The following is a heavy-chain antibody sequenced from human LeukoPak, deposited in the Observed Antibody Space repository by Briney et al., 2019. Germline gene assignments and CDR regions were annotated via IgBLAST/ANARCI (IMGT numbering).Heavy chain of an antibody. Sequence: GASVKVSCKASGGTFSSYAIRWVRQAPGQGLEWMGGIIPIFGTANYAQKFQGRVTITADESTSTAYMELSSLRSEDTAVYYCARAPNYYYGDFDYWGQGTLVTVSS. D-gene: IGHD3-10*01. V-gene: IGHV1-69*13. J-gene: IGHJ4*02. CDR3: ARAPNYYYGDFDY. CDR2: IIPIFGTA. CDR1: GGTFSSYA.